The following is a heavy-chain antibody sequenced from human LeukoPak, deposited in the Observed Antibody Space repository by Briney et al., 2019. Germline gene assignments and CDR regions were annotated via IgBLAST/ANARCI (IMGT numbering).Heavy chain of an antibody. D-gene: IGHD3-16*01. V-gene: IGHV4-59*08. CDR3: ARLSFYRFDP. CDR1: GGSISSYY. Sequence: SETLSLTCTVSGGSISSYYWSWIRQPPGKGLEWIGYIYYSGSTNYNPSLKSRVTISVDTSKNQFSLKLGSVTAADAAVYYCARLSFYRFDPWGQGTLVTVSS. CDR2: IYYSGST. J-gene: IGHJ5*02.